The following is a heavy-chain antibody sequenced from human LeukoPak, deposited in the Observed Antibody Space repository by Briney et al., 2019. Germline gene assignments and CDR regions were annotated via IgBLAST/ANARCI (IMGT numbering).Heavy chain of an antibody. CDR3: ARHHEDIVVVPAAFFDY. CDR1: GYSINSGYD. Sequence: PSETLSLTCAVSGYSINSGYDWGWIRPPPGKGLAWNGCIYHSGSTYYNPSLKTRVTISVDTSKNQFSLKLSSVTAADTAVYYCARHHEDIVVVPAAFFDYWGQGTLVTVSS. V-gene: IGHV4-38-2*01. D-gene: IGHD2-2*01. CDR2: IYHSGST. J-gene: IGHJ4*02.